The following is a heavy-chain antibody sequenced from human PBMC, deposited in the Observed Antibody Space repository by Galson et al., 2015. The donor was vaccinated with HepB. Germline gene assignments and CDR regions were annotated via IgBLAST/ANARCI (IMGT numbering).Heavy chain of an antibody. V-gene: IGHV3-30*18. J-gene: IGHJ5*02. CDR3: AKDISDYGRDWFDP. CDR2: ISYDGSNK. CDR1: GFTFSSYG. D-gene: IGHD4-17*01. Sequence: SLRLSCAASGFTFSSYGMHWVRQAPGKGLEWVAVISYDGSNKYYADSVKGRFTISRDNSKNTLYLQMNSLRAEDTAVYYCAKDISDYGRDWFDPWGQGTLVTVSS.